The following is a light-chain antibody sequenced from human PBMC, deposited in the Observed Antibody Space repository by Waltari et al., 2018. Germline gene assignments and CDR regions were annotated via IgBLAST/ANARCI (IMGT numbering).Light chain of an antibody. V-gene: IGLV2-11*01. Sequence: QSALTQPRSVSGSPGQSVPISCTGTSSDVCGYYYVSWYQRHPGKAPKLLICDFTKRPSGVPDSLSGSKSGNTAALTISGLQAEDEADYYCCSYAGSYTHVVCGGGTKLTVL. CDR3: CSYAGSYTHVV. J-gene: IGLJ2*01. CDR1: SSDVCGYYY. CDR2: DFT.